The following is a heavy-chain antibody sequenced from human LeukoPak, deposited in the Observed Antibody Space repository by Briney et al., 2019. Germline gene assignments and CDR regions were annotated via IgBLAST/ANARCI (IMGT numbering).Heavy chain of an antibody. Sequence: PETLSLTCTVPGASISSYHWNWIRQSPGKGLESIWYMYYTGSSNYNPSLQSRVAIAVDRSKNQFSLKLSSVTAADTAVYYCAREAEYESSGHQYFDYWGQGIVVTVSS. J-gene: IGHJ4*02. CDR3: AREAEYESSGHQYFDY. V-gene: IGHV4-59*01. CDR1: GASISSYH. CDR2: MYYTGSS. D-gene: IGHD3-22*01.